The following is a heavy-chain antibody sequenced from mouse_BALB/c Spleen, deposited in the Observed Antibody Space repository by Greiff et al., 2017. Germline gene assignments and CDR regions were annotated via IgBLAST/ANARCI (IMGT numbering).Heavy chain of an antibody. CDR3: AALYGNYEGY. CDR1: GFNIKDYY. CDR2: IDPENGNT. J-gene: IGHJ3*01. V-gene: IGHV14-1*02. Sequence: EVKLMESGAELVRPGALVKLSCKASGFNIKDYYMHWVKQRPEQGLEWIGWIDPENGNTIYDPKFQGKASITADTSSNTAYLQLSSLTSEDTAVYYCAALYGNYEGYWGQGTLVTVSA. D-gene: IGHD2-1*01.